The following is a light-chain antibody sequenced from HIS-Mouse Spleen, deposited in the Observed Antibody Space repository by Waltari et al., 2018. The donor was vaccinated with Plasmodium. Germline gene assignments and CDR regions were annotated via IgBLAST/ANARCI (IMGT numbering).Light chain of an antibody. J-gene: IGKJ1*01. CDR3: QQYNNWPPTWT. V-gene: IGKV3-15*01. CDR1: PRVRSN. Sequence: EIVMTQSPATLSVSPGERATLPCRASPRVRSNLAWYQQKPGQAPRLLIYGASTRATGIPARFSGSGSGTEFTLTISSVQSEDFAVYYCQQYNNWPPTWTFGQGTKVEIK. CDR2: GAS.